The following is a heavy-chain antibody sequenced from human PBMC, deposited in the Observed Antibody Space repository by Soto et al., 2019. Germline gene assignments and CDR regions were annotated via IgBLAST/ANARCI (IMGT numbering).Heavy chain of an antibody. CDR1: GGSISSGGYY. J-gene: IGHJ2*01. CDR2: IYYSGST. Sequence: QVQLQESGPGLVKPSQTLSLTCTVSGGSISSGGYYWSWIRQHPGKGLEWIGYIYYSGSTDYNPSLKSRVTISVDTSKNQGSLKRSSVTAADTAVYYCARVGKVAGTSCWYFDLWGRGTLVTVSS. D-gene: IGHD6-19*01. V-gene: IGHV4-31*03. CDR3: ARVGKVAGTSCWYFDL.